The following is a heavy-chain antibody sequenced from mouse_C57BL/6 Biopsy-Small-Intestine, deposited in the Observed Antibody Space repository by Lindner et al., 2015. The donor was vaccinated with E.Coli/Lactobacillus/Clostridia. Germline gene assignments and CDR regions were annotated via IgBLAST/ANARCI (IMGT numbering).Heavy chain of an antibody. D-gene: IGHD2-13*01. J-gene: IGHJ1*01. CDR1: GYTFTSYD. CDR3: ARDVAGSGDYGNYYGMDV. Sequence: SVKVSCKASGYTFTSYDFNWVRQATGQGLEWMGRMNPNSGNTGNAQKLQGRVTLTTDTSTTTAYMELRSLRSDDMAVYYCARDVAGSGDYGNYYGMDVWGQGTTVTVSS. V-gene: IGHV1-81*01. CDR2: MNPNSGNT.